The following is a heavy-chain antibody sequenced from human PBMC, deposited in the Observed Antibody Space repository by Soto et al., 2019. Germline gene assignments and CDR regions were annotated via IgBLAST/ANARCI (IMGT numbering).Heavy chain of an antibody. CDR3: ARVKAAARPQLYGMDV. V-gene: IGHV4-31*02. CDR1: GVSITSGGDY. CDR2: IYYSGST. D-gene: IGHD6-6*01. Sequence: SLTLSCTCTVAGVSITSGGDYWSWSRQHPGKGLEWIGYIYYSGSTYYNPSLKSRVTISVDTSKNRFSLKLSSVTAADTAVYYCARVKAAARPQLYGMDVWGQGTTVT. J-gene: IGHJ6*02.